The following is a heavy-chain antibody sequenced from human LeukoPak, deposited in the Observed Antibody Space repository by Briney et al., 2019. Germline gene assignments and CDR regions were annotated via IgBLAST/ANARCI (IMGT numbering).Heavy chain of an antibody. CDR2: VTDTGGGT. V-gene: IGHV3-23*01. D-gene: IGHD5-12*01. J-gene: IGHJ4*02. CDR1: GVAFSSYA. Sequence: GGSLRLSCVASGVAFSSYAMSWVRQAPGKGLEWVSSVTDTGGGTYYADSVKGRFTISRDNSKNTLYLQMNSLRAEDTAVYYCAKDRAGYSGARGFDYCGQGTLVTVSS. CDR3: AKDRAGYSGARGFDY.